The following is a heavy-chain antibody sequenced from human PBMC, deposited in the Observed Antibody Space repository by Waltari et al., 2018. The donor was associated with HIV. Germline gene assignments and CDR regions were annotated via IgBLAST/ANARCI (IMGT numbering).Heavy chain of an antibody. D-gene: IGHD5-18*01. Sequence: QVQLQQWGAGLLKPSETLSLTCAVYGEPFDGYYWSWIRQPPWKRLEWMGEINHRRNTNYNPSLKSRLTMSVDASKNQFSLNLNSVTAADTGVYYCARRALWLRPVYYFDYWGQGALVTVSS. CDR3: ARRALWLRPVYYFDY. CDR1: GEPFDGYY. J-gene: IGHJ4*02. V-gene: IGHV4-34*01. CDR2: INHRRNT.